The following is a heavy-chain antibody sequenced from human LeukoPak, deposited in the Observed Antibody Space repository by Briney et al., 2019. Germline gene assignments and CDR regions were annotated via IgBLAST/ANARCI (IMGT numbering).Heavy chain of an antibody. J-gene: IGHJ4*02. CDR1: GFTFSSYG. CDR3: AKETYYYDSSGNYLPLGY. D-gene: IGHD3-22*01. Sequence: GGSLRLSCAASGFTFSSYGMHWVRQAPGKGLEWVAVIWYDGSNKYYADSVKGRFTISRDNSKNTLYLQMNSLRAEDTAVYYCAKETYYYDSSGNYLPLGYWGQGTLVTVSS. CDR2: IWYDGSNK. V-gene: IGHV3-33*06.